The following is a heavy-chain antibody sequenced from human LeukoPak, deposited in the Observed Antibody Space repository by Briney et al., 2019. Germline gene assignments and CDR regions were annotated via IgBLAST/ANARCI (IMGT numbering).Heavy chain of an antibody. V-gene: IGHV1-69*04. D-gene: IGHD3-22*01. Sequence: GASVKVSCKASGGTFSSYAISWVRQAPGQGLEWMGWIIPILGIANYAQKFQGRVTITADKSTSTAYMELSSLRSEDTAVYYCAVTAYYYDSSGYPDAFDIWGQGTMVTVSS. J-gene: IGHJ3*02. CDR2: IIPILGIA. CDR1: GGTFSSYA. CDR3: AVTAYYYDSSGYPDAFDI.